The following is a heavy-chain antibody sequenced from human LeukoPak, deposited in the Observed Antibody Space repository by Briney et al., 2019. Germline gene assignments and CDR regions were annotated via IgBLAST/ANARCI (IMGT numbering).Heavy chain of an antibody. V-gene: IGHV4-39*01. CDR2: IYYSGST. CDR1: GGSISSSSYY. Sequence: SETLSLTCTVSGGSISSSSYYLGWIRQPPGKGLEWIGSIYYSGSTYYNPSLKSRVTISVDTSKNQFSLKLSSVTAADTAVYYCATRSGAPYYFDYWGQGTLVTVSS. CDR3: ATRSGAPYYFDY. J-gene: IGHJ4*02. D-gene: IGHD7-27*01.